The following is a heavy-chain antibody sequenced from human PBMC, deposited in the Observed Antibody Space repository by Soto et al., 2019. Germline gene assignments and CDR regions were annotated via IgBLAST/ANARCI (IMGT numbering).Heavy chain of an antibody. CDR3: ARTPDI. Sequence: QLQLQESGSGLVKPSKTLSLTCAVSGGSISIGGYAWSWTRQPPGKGLEWIGYLSHSGGNCYNPALNSRVTISVDRSKNQFSLKLSSVTAAHTAVYYCARTPDIWGQGTMVTVSS. CDR1: GGSISIGGYA. CDR2: LSHSGGN. V-gene: IGHV4-30-2*01. J-gene: IGHJ3*02.